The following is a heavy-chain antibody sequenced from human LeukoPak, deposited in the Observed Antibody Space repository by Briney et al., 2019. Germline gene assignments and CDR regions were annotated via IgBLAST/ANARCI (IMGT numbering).Heavy chain of an antibody. V-gene: IGHV4-34*01. D-gene: IGHD2-2*01. CDR1: GGSFSGYY. J-gene: IGHJ4*02. Sequence: SETLSLTCAVYGGSFSGYYWSWIRQPPGKGLEWIGEINHSGSTNYNPSLKSRVTISVDTSKNQFSLKLSSVTAADTAVYYCARDCDGRTGCYVRDYWGQGTPVPVPS. CDR3: ARDCDGRTGCYVRDY. CDR2: INHSGST.